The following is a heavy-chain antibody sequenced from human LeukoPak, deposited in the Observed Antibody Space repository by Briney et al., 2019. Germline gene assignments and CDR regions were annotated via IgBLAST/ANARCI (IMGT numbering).Heavy chain of an antibody. J-gene: IGHJ4*02. CDR1: GGSFSGYY. CDR3: ARGRRWFGELLY. Sequence: NPSEILSLTCAVYGGSFSGYYWSWIRQPPGKGLEWIGQINHSGSTNYSPSLKSRVTISVDTSKNQFSLKLSSVTAADTAVYYCARGRRWFGELLYWGQGTLVTVSS. D-gene: IGHD3-10*01. V-gene: IGHV4-34*01. CDR2: INHSGST.